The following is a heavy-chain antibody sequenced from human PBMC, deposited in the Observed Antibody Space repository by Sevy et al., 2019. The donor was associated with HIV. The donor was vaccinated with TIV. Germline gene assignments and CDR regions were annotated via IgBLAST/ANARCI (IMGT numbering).Heavy chain of an antibody. CDR1: GGSISSGGYS. J-gene: IGHJ3*02. V-gene: IGHV4-30-2*01. Sequence: SETLSPTCAVSGGSISSGGYSWSWIRQPPGKGLEWIGYIYHSGSTYYNPSLKSRVTISVDRSKNQFSLKLSSVTAADTAVYYCARSPRGPTVTDGAFDIWGQGTMVTVSS. CDR3: ARSPRGPTVTDGAFDI. D-gene: IGHD4-4*01. CDR2: IYHSGST.